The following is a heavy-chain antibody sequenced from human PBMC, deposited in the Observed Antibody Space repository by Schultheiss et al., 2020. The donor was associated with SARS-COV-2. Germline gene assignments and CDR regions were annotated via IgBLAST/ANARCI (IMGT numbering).Heavy chain of an antibody. D-gene: IGHD3-16*02. J-gene: IGHJ4*02. V-gene: IGHV3-30*07. CDR1: GFTFSSYV. Sequence: GGSLRLSCAASGFTFSSYVMHWVRQAPGKGLEWVAVISYDGSSKYYADSVKGRFTISRDNSKNTLYLQMNSLRAEDTAVYFCVTAWASLTTGYWGQGTLVTVSS. CDR3: VTAWASLTTGY. CDR2: ISYDGSSK.